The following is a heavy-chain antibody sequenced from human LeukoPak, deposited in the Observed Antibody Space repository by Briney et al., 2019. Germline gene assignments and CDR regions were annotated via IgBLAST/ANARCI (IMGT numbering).Heavy chain of an antibody. D-gene: IGHD2-21*02. CDR3: ARIPVGAGYYFDC. Sequence: GGSLRLYCAASRFTVSSNFMTWVRQAPGKGLEWFSFIYSGGSTYYADSVKGRFTISRDNSNNTLYLQMISRRADDTAVYYCARIPVGAGYYFDCWGQGTLVTVSS. CDR2: IYSGGST. CDR1: RFTVSSNF. J-gene: IGHJ4*02. V-gene: IGHV3-66*01.